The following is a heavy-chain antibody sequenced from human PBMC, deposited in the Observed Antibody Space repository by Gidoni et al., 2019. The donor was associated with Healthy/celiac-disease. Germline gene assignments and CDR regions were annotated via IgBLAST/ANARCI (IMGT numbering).Heavy chain of an antibody. V-gene: IGHV3-30-3*01. J-gene: IGHJ4*02. CDR2: ISYDGSNK. D-gene: IGHD3-3*01. CDR3: ARAPSHRVDHILH. Sequence: VQLVESAGGVVPPGRSLSLSCAASGFTFSSYAMHWVRQAPGKGLEWVAVISYDGSNKYYADSVKGRFNISRDNSKNTMYMQRNSLRAEDTAVYYCARAPSHRVDHILHWGQGTLVTVSS. CDR1: GFTFSSYA.